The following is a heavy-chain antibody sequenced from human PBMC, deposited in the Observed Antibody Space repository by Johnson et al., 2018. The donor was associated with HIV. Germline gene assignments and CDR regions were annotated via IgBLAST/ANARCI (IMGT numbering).Heavy chain of an antibody. CDR3: AKDQGDEAFDI. CDR2: IRYDGSNK. D-gene: IGHD2-21*01. CDR1: GFIFSSYG. J-gene: IGHJ3*02. Sequence: QVQLVESGGGVVQPGGSLRLSCAASGFIFSSYGMHWVRQAPGKGLEWVAFIRYDGSNKYYADSVKGRFTISRDNPKNTLYLQMNSLGAEDTAVYYCAKDQGDEAFDIWGQGTMVTVSS. V-gene: IGHV3-30*02.